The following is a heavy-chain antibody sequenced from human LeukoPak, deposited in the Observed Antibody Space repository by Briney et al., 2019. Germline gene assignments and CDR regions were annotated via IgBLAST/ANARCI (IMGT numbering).Heavy chain of an antibody. J-gene: IGHJ3*02. CDR2: ISSSDHSA. V-gene: IGHV3-11*01. D-gene: IGHD3-10*01. CDR3: ARARGSYAFDI. CDR1: GFTFSDYY. Sequence: GGSLRLSCAASGFTFSDYYMGWIRQAPGKGLEWVSYISSSDHSAYYADSMKGRFTISGDNAKNSLYLQMNSLRVEDTAVYYCARARGSYAFDIWGQGTMVTVSS.